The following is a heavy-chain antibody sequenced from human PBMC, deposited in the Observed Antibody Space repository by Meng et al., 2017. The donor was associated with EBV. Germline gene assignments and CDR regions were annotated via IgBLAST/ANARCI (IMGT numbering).Heavy chain of an antibody. V-gene: IGHV1-69*01. Sequence: QVQLVQSAAEVKMPGSAVKVSCKTSGGPFRYYAISWVRQAPGQGLEWLGGFLPRLGEPNYAQKFHGRVKITADESTSTHYMDLSSLRSEDTAIYYCASESGRGYTPDYWGQGTLVTASS. CDR3: ASESGRGYTPDY. CDR2: FLPRLGEP. D-gene: IGHD3-10*01. CDR1: GGPFRYYA. J-gene: IGHJ4*02.